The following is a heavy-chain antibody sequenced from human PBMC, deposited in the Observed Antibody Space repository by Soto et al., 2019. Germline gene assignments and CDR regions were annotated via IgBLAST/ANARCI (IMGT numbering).Heavy chain of an antibody. CDR2: ISYYGSNK. Sequence: SGGSLRLSWAASGFTFSSYAMHWVRQAPGKGLEGVGVISYYGSNKYYADSVKGRFTISRHNSKNTLYLQMNSLRAEDTAVYYCARDMGGYSSSWYVGTRFYYYYYGMDVWGQGTTVTVSS. D-gene: IGHD6-13*01. CDR1: GFTFSSYA. J-gene: IGHJ6*02. CDR3: ARDMGGYSSSWYVGTRFYYYYYGMDV. V-gene: IGHV3-30-3*01.